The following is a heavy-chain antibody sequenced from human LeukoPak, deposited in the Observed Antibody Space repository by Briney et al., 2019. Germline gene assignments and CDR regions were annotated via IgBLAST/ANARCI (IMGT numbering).Heavy chain of an antibody. D-gene: IGHD3-16*02. CDR1: GFTFTSDA. V-gene: IGHV3-23*01. Sequence: RGSLRLSCAASGFTFTSDAMSWVRQAPGEGLGWVSAISGSGGSTYYADSVKGRFTISRDNSKNTLYLQMNSLRAEDTAVYYCAKGPGDYVWGSYRPFDYWGQGTLVTVSS. CDR3: AKGPGDYVWGSYRPFDY. CDR2: ISGSGGST. J-gene: IGHJ4*02.